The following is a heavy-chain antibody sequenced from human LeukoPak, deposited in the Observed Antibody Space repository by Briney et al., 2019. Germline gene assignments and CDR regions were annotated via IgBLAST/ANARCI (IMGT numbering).Heavy chain of an antibody. CDR1: GGSISSGDYY. Sequence: SETLSLTCTVSGGSISSGDYYWSWLRQPPGKGLEWIVYIYYSGSTYYNPFLKRRVTISVDTSKNQFFLKLSSVTAADTAVYYCARDRGISLSFLFWGRGTLVSVSS. CDR3: ARDRGISLSFLF. V-gene: IGHV4-30-4*01. J-gene: IGHJ4*02. D-gene: IGHD2-15*01. CDR2: IYYSGST.